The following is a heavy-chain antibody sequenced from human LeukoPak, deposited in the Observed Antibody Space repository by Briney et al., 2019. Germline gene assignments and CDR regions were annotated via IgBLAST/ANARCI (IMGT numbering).Heavy chain of an antibody. CDR2: ISSSSGTI. J-gene: IGHJ4*02. D-gene: IGHD3-3*01. CDR1: GFTFSSYS. Sequence: GGSLRLSCAASGFTFSSYSMNWVRQAPGKGLEWVSYISSSSGTIYYADSVKGRFTISRDNAKNSLYLQMNSLRAEDTAVYYCARDGITIFGVVISLDYWGQGTLVTVSS. CDR3: ARDGITIFGVVISLDY. V-gene: IGHV3-48*01.